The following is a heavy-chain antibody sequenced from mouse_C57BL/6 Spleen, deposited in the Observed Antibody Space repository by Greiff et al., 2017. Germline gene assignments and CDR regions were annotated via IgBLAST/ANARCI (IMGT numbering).Heavy chain of an antibody. CDR2: IDPSDSYT. Sequence: QVQLKQPGAELVKPGASVKLSCKASGYTFTSYWMQWVNQRPGQGLEWIGEIDPSDSYTNYNQKFKGKATLTVDTSSSTAYMQLSSLTSEDSAVCYWARLTTVVKSPDYWGQGTTLTVSS. J-gene: IGHJ2*01. D-gene: IGHD1-1*01. V-gene: IGHV1-50*01. CDR3: ARLTTVVKSPDY. CDR1: GYTFTSYW.